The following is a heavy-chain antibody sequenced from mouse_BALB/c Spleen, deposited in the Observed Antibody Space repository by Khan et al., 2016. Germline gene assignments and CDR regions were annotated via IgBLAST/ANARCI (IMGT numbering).Heavy chain of an antibody. J-gene: IGHJ3*01. CDR2: INPYNEGT. D-gene: IGHD1-1*01. Sequence: VQLKESGPELVKPGASVKLSCKASGYTFTSYVMHWVKQKPGQGLEWIGYINPYNEGTKLNAKLKGQAIRTSDTSSSTAYMEPSSMTTEDSAIYYCARAYDYGGSTWFAFWGQGTLVTVSA. CDR3: ARAYDYGGSTWFAF. V-gene: IGHV1S136*01. CDR1: GYTFTSYV.